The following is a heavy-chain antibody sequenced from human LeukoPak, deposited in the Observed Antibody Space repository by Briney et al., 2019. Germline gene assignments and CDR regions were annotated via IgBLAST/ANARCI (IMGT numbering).Heavy chain of an antibody. V-gene: IGHV4-34*01. J-gene: IGHJ6*02. CDR2: INHSGST. CDR3: ASVSELRYFDWYYGIDV. Sequence: PSETLSLTCAVYGGSFSVYYWSWIRQPPGKGLEWIGEINHSGSTNYNPSLKSRVTISVDTSKNQFSLKLSSVTAADTAVYYCASVSELRYFDWYYGIDVWGQGTTVTVSS. D-gene: IGHD3-9*01. CDR1: GGSFSVYY.